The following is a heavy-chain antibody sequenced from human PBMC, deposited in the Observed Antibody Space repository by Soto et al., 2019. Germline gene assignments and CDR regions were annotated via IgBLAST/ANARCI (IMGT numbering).Heavy chain of an antibody. D-gene: IGHD6-13*01. V-gene: IGHV4-59*02. CDR1: GDWVTSHY. CDR2: MHYTGFS. Sequence: PSETLSLTCSFSGDWVTSHYLTWIRLSPEMGLEWIGYMHYTGFSHYNPSLKSRLTISVDRSKNQFTLQLASVTVADTAIYYCAASFRNAWYTYWGQGTPVTVSS. CDR3: AASFRNAWYTY. J-gene: IGHJ4*02.